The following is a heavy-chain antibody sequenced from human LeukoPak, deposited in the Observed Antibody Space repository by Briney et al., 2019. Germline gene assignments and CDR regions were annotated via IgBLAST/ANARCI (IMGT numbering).Heavy chain of an antibody. D-gene: IGHD2-2*01. Sequence: PGGSLRLSCAASGFTFSNYYMTWIRQAPGKGLEWVSYITSSGGAIYYADSVKGRFTISRDNAKNSLYLQMNGLRAEDTAVYYCARVAGYCSTTSCYGYYFDYWGQGTLVTVSS. J-gene: IGHJ4*02. CDR1: GFTFSNYY. V-gene: IGHV3-11*04. CDR2: ITSSGGAI. CDR3: ARVAGYCSTTSCYGYYFDY.